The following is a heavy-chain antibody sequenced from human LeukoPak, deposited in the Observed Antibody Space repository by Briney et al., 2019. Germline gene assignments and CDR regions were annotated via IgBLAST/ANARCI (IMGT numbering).Heavy chain of an antibody. Sequence: SETLSLTCDVSGFSISVGYYWVWIRQPAGQGLEWIGSIHPSGTTFYNSSLNSRITMTIDAPKNQFSLRLSLVTAVDTAVYFCATERERRITDWVQGTLVTVSS. CDR2: IHPSGTT. D-gene: IGHD1-1*01. J-gene: IGHJ4*01. V-gene: IGHV4-38-2*02. CDR3: ATERERRITD. CDR1: GFSISVGYY.